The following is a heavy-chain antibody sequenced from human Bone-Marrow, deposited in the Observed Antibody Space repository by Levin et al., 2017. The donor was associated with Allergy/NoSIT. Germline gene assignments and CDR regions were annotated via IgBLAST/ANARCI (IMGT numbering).Heavy chain of an antibody. CDR1: GFTVNRHY. D-gene: IGHD3-16*01. CDR3: AREEMIKYYYGMDV. V-gene: IGHV3-53*01. J-gene: IGHJ6*02. CDR2: IHSSGRT. Sequence: SCVASGFTVNRHYMSWVRQAPGKGLEWVSLIHSSGRTFYADSVKGRFTLSRDNSKNTLYLQMNSLRAEDTAVYYCAREEMIKYYYGMDVWGQGTTVTVSS.